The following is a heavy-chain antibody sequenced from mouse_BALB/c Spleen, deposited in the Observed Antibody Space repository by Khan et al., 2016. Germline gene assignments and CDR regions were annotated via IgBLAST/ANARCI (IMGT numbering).Heavy chain of an antibody. CDR1: GYSITSDYA. CDR2: ISYSGST. V-gene: IGHV3-2*02. CDR3: ARSDYGDKDAMDY. D-gene: IGHD1-1*01. Sequence: EVQLQESGPGLVKPSQSLSLTCTVTGYSITSDYAWNWIRQFPGNRLEWMGYISYSGSTSYNPSLKSRISITRDTSKTPFFLQLNSVTSEDTASYYCARSDYGDKDAMDYRGQGTSVTVSS. J-gene: IGHJ4*01.